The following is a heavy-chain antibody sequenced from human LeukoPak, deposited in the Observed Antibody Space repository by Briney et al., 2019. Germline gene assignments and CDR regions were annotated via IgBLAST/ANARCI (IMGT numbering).Heavy chain of an antibody. CDR1: GYTFTSYY. V-gene: IGHV1-46*01. D-gene: IGHD6-19*01. J-gene: IGHJ5*02. CDR2: INPSGGST. CDR3: ARVSSSGWYRFDP. Sequence: GASVKVSCKASGYTFTSYYMHWVRQAPGQGLEWMGIINPSGGSTSYAQKFQGRVTMTRDMSTSTVYMELSSLRSEDMAMYYCARVSSSGWYRFDPWGQGTLVTVSP.